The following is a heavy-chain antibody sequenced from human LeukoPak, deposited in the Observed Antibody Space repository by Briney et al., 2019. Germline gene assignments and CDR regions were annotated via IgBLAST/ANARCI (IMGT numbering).Heavy chain of an antibody. V-gene: IGHV3-7*01. CDR2: IKKDGSEK. D-gene: IGHD1-26*01. J-gene: IGHJ4*02. Sequence: GGSLRLSCAASGFTFSNHWMSWVRQAPGKGLEWVADIKKDGSEKNQVDSVTISRDNAKNSLYLQMNSLRAEDTAVYYCARDRGTSLVGSDFDSWGQGTLVTVSS. CDR3: ARDRGTSLVGSDFDS. CDR1: GFTFSNHW.